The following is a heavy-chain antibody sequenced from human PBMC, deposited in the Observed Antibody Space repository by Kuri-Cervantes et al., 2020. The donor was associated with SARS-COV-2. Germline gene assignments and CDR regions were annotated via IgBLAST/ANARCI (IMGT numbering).Heavy chain of an antibody. CDR1: GYSFTSYW. CDR2: IYPGDSDT. J-gene: IGHJ5*01. CDR3: ARLSITIFGALTAPFDS. Sequence: GESLKISCKGSGYSFTSYWIGWVRQMPGKGLECMGIIYPGDSDTTYSPSFQGRVTISADKSISTAYLQWSSLKASDTAIYYCARLSITIFGALTAPFDSWGQGTLVTVSS. V-gene: IGHV5-51*01. D-gene: IGHD3-3*01.